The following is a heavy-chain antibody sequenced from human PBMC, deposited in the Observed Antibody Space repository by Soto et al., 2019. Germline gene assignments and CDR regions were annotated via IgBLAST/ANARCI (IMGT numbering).Heavy chain of an antibody. CDR2: IYHSGST. CDR1: GGSIISSNC. Sequence: PSETLSLTCAVSGGSIISSNCLSWFRHPPGKGLEWIGEIYHSGSTNYNPSLKSRVTISVDKSKNQFSLKLSSVTAADTAVYYCASRGYDFWSGSYYFDYWGQGTLVTVSS. D-gene: IGHD3-3*01. J-gene: IGHJ4*02. CDR3: ASRGYDFWSGSYYFDY. V-gene: IGHV4-4*02.